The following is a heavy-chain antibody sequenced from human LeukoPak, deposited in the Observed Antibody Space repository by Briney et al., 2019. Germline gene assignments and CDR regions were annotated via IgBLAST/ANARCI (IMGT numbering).Heavy chain of an antibody. D-gene: IGHD3-22*01. CDR1: GASISSVGYY. V-gene: IGHV4-30-2*01. Sequence: SETLSLTCTVSGASISSVGYYWSWIRQPPGKGLEWIGYIYHTGSTYYNPSLKSRVTISVDRTKNQFSLKLSSVTAADTAVYYCARFHPLPSPLMIVVANAFDIWGQGTMVTVSS. J-gene: IGHJ3*02. CDR2: IYHTGST. CDR3: ARFHPLPSPLMIVVANAFDI.